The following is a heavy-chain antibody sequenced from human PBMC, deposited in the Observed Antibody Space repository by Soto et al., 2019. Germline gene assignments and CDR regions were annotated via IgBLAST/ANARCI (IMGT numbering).Heavy chain of an antibody. D-gene: IGHD6-19*01. J-gene: IGHJ4*02. V-gene: IGHV1-18*01. CDR1: GYTFTSYG. CDR3: ARDSYIAVAGLLPFDY. CDR2: ISAYNGNT. Sequence: QVQLVQSGAEVKKPGASVKVSCKTSGYTFTSYGISWVRQAPGQRLEWMGWISAYNGNTNYAQKLQGRVTMTTDTSTSTAYMELRSLRSDDTAVSYSARDSYIAVAGLLPFDYWGQGTLVTVSS.